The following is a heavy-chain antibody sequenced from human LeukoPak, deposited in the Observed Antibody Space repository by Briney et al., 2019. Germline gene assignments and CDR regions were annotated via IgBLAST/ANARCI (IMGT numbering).Heavy chain of an antibody. J-gene: IGHJ4*02. V-gene: IGHV1-2*02. CDR3: ARRGLAASSDS. CDR1: GYSFTGYF. CDR2: INPHSGST. D-gene: IGHD2-15*01. Sequence: ASVKVFCKASGYSFTGYFILWMRQAPGQGLEWLGWINPHSGSTNYAPKFQGRVTSTRDTSINTVYLEVTSLRPDDTAIYYCARRGLAASSDSWGQGTLVTVSS.